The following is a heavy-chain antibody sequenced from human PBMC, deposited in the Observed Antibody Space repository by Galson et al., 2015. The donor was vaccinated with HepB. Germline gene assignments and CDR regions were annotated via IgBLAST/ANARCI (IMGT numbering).Heavy chain of an antibody. J-gene: IGHJ4*02. Sequence: SLRLSCAASGFTFSSYWMSWVRQAPGKGLEWVANIKQDGSEKYYVDSVKGRFTISRDNAKNSLYLQMNSLRAEDTAVYYCARAPLRYCGGDCRPFDYWGQGTLVTVSS. CDR1: GFTFSSYW. CDR3: ARAPLRYCGGDCRPFDY. CDR2: IKQDGSEK. D-gene: IGHD2-21*02. V-gene: IGHV3-7*03.